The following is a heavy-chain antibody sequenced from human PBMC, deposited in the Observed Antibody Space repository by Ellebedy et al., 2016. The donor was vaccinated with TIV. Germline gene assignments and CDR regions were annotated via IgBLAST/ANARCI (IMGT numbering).Heavy chain of an antibody. J-gene: IGHJ4*02. D-gene: IGHD3-16*01. CDR2: IWSDGSSQ. Sequence: GESLKISCAASGLIFSSHGMHWVRQAPGKGLEWVAFIWSDGSSQYYADSVRGRFTTSRDNSKNTLYLQMNSLRADDTAVYYCARDRGNVYFDYWGQGTLVTVSS. V-gene: IGHV3-33*01. CDR3: ARDRGNVYFDY. CDR1: GLIFSSHG.